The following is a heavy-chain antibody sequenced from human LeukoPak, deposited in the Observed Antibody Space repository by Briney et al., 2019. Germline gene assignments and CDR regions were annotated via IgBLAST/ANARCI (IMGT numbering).Heavy chain of an antibody. CDR3: TTSGWFDH. J-gene: IGHJ5*02. V-gene: IGHV3-15*01. Sequence: GSLRLSCVASRFAFSQAWMSWVRQAPGKGLEWVGRIKSESDGGTTDYAAPVKGRFTISRDDSKNTLFLQMNSLQTEDTAVYYCTTSGWFDHWGQGTLVTVSS. CDR2: IKSESDGGTT. CDR1: RFAFSQAW. D-gene: IGHD1-26*01.